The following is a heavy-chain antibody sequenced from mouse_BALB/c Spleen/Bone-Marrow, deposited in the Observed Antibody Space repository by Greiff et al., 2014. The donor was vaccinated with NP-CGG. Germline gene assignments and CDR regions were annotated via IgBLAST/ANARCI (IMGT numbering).Heavy chain of an antibody. CDR3: ARYATATYWFAY. J-gene: IGHJ3*01. D-gene: IGHD1-2*01. CDR1: GYTFTSYW. CDR2: INPSNGRT. V-gene: IGHV1S81*02. Sequence: QVQLQQSGAELVKPGASVKLSCKASGYTFTSYWMHWVKQRPGQGLEWIGEINPSNGRTNYNEKFKSKATVTVDKSSSTAYMQLSSLTSEDAAVYYCARYATATYWFAYWGQGTLVTVSA.